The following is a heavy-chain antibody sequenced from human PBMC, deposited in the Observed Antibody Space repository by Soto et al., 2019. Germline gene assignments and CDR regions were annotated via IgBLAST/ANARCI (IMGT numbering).Heavy chain of an antibody. J-gene: IGHJ4*02. CDR2: IYHTGRT. CDR3: ARVAYYYESTGHRYYFDY. CDR1: GGSVSSGSHN. Sequence: SETLSLTCTVSGGSVSSGSHNWSWLRQPPGKALEWIGHIYHTGRTNYNPSLKCRVTISIDTSKNQFSLKLTSVTAADTAVYYCARVAYYYESTGHRYYFDYWGQGTLVTVSS. V-gene: IGHV4-61*01. D-gene: IGHD3-22*01.